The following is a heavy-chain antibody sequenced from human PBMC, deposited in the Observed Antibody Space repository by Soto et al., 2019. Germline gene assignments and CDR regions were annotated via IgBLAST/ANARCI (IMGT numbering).Heavy chain of an antibody. CDR1: GGSFSGYY. D-gene: IGHD6-19*01. J-gene: IGHJ6*02. Sequence: QVQLQQWGAGLLKPSETLSLTCAVYGGSFSGYYWSWIRQPPGKGLEWIGEINHSGSTNYNPSLKSRVTRSVDTSMNQFSLKLSSVTAADTAVYYSARAAWVISSGWLDLYYGMDVWGQGTTVTVSS. CDR3: ARAAWVISSGWLDLYYGMDV. CDR2: INHSGST. V-gene: IGHV4-34*01.